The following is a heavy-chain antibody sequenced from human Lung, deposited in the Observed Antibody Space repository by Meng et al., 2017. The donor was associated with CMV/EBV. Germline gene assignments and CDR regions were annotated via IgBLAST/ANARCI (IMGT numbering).Heavy chain of an antibody. CDR2: IGDKAATYST. Sequence: SCAASGFSFSDNYMDWFRQAPGKGLECVGRIGDKAATYSTEYVASVRGRFTISRDDSKNTLYLQMNSLKIEDTAVYYCVDDFLGAGDFWGQGTPATFPS. J-gene: IGHJ4*02. CDR1: GFSFSDNY. D-gene: IGHD3/OR15-3a*01. V-gene: IGHV3-72*01. CDR3: VDDFLGAGDF.